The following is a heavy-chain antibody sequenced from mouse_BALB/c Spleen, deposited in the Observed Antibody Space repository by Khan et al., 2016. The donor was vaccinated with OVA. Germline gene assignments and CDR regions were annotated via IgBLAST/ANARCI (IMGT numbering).Heavy chain of an antibody. CDR3: ARGNYYGYYFDY. CDR1: GYSITSDYA. D-gene: IGHD1-1*01. Sequence: EVQLQESGPGLLKPSQSLSLTCTVTGYSITSDYAWNWIRQFPGNKLEWMAYISYSGGTSYNPSLKSRISITRDTSKNQFFLQLNSVTTEDTATYYCARGNYYGYYFDYWGQGTPLTVSS. J-gene: IGHJ2*01. V-gene: IGHV3-2*02. CDR2: ISYSGGT.